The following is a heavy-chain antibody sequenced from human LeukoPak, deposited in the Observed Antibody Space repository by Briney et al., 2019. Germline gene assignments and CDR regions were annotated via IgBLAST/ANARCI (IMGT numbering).Heavy chain of an antibody. CDR2: ISGSGGST. V-gene: IGHV3-23*01. CDR1: GFTFSSYA. J-gene: IGHJ4*02. D-gene: IGHD6-6*01. Sequence: PGGSLRLSCAASGFTFSSYAMSWVRQAPGKGLEWVSAISGSGGSTYYADSVKGRFTISRDNSKNTLYLQMNSLRAEDTAVYYCARDPGGIAARQGYFDYWGQGTLVTVSS. CDR3: ARDPGGIAARQGYFDY.